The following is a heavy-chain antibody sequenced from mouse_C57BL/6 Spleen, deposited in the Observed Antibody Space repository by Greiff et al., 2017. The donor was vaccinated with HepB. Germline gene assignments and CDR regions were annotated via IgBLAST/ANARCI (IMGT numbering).Heavy chain of an antibody. J-gene: IGHJ3*01. D-gene: IGHD1-1*01. CDR2: ISSGGSYT. CDR3: ARDYGSSYRAWFAY. V-gene: IGHV5-6*01. CDR1: GFTFSSFG. Sequence: EVKLVESGGDLVQPGGSLKLPCAASGFTFSSFGMSWVRRTPDKRLEWVATISSGGSYTYYPDSVKGRFTISRDNAKNTLYLQMSSLKSEDTAMYYCARDYGSSYRAWFAYWGEGALVTVSA.